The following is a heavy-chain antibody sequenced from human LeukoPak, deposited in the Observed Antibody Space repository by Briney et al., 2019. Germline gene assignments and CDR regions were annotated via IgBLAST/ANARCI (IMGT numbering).Heavy chain of an antibody. CDR2: ISSSGRTI. Sequence: GGSLRLSCAASGFTLSDYEMNWVRQAPGKGLEWVSYISSSGRTIYYADSVKGRFTISRDNAKKSLYLQMNSLRAEDTAVYYCARGNYYYYYMDVWGKGTTVTVSS. CDR3: ARGNYYYYYMDV. CDR1: GFTLSDYE. J-gene: IGHJ6*03. V-gene: IGHV3-48*03.